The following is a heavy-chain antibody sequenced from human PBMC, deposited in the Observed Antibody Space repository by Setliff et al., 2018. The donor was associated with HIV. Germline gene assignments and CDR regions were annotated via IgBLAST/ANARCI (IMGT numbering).Heavy chain of an antibody. CDR3: ATRGRDLGFDY. CDR1: GYTFTSYA. D-gene: IGHD1-1*01. V-gene: IGHV1-3*01. Sequence: ASVKVSCKASGYTFTSYAMHWVRQAPGQRLEWMGWVHPGNGNTKYSQRFQGRLTITADEYTGTAYMELSSLRSEDTAVYYCATRGRDLGFDYWGQGTLVTVSS. J-gene: IGHJ4*02. CDR2: VHPGNGNT.